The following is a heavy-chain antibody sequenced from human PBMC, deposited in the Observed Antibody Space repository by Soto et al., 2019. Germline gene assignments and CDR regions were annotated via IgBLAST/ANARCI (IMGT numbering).Heavy chain of an antibody. CDR1: GFTFSSYA. Sequence: PGGSLRLSCAASGFTFSSYAMSWVRQAPGKGLEWVSAISGSGGSTYYADSVKGRFTISRDNSKNSLYLQMNSLRVEDTAVYYCARSSPLSRSYFDYWGKGALVTVSS. J-gene: IGHJ4*02. CDR3: ARSSPLSRSYFDY. V-gene: IGHV3-23*01. CDR2: ISGSGGST.